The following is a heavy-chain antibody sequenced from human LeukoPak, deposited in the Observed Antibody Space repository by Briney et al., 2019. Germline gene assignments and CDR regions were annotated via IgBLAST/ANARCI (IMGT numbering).Heavy chain of an antibody. Sequence: SDTLSLTCTVSGRPISSYYWSWIRQPPGKGLEWIGYIYYSGSTNYNPSLKSRVTISVGTSKNQFSLKLSSVTAADTAVYYCARQGGGFWYFDLWGRGTLVTVSS. CDR3: ARQGGGFWYFDL. CDR1: GRPISSYY. J-gene: IGHJ2*01. V-gene: IGHV4-59*08. CDR2: IYYSGST. D-gene: IGHD6-25*01.